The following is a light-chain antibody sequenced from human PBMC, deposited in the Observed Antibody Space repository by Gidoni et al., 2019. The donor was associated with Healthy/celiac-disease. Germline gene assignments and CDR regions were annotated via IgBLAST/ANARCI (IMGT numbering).Light chain of an antibody. CDR2: WAS. J-gene: IGKJ2*01. Sequence: DLVLTQPLAPLLVSLGERATINCKPSQSVLYSSNNKNYLAWYQQKPGQPPKLLIYWASTRESGVPDRFSGSGSGTDFTLTISSLQAEDVAVYYCQQYYSTPLYTFGHGTKLEIK. V-gene: IGKV4-1*01. CDR3: QQYYSTPLYT. CDR1: QSVLYSSNNKNY.